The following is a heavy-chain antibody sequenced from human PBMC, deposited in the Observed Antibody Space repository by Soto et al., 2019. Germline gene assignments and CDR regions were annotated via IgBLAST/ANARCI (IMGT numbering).Heavy chain of an antibody. D-gene: IGHD5-12*01. Sequence: PSETLSLTCTVSGGSISSGGYYWSWIRQHTGKSLEWIGYIYYSGSTYYNPSLKSRVTISVDTSKNQFSLKLSSVTAADTAVYYCSLSTKDIVATFRDGYYVDYWGQGTLVTVSS. J-gene: IGHJ4*02. CDR3: SLSTKDIVATFRDGYYVDY. CDR2: IYYSGST. V-gene: IGHV4-31*03. CDR1: GGSISSGGYY.